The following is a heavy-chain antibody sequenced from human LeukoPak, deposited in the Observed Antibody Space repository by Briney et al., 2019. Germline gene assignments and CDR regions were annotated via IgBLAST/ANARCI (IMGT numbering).Heavy chain of an antibody. CDR1: GVSVSSNTAA. Sequence: SQTLSLTCAVSGVSVSSNTAAWNWIRQSPSRGLEWLGRTYYRSKWYNDYAVSVKSRITINPDTSKNQFSLQLNSVTPEDTAVYYCARVLDVGPTYFDYWGQGTLVTVSS. CDR3: ARVLDVGPTYFDY. CDR2: TYYRSKWYN. V-gene: IGHV6-1*01. J-gene: IGHJ4*02. D-gene: IGHD1-26*01.